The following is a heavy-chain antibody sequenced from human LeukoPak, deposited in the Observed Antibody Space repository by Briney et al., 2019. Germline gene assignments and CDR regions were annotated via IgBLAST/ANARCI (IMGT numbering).Heavy chain of an antibody. V-gene: IGHV3-23*01. D-gene: IGHD6-13*01. CDR3: ARFNTQQLVAFDY. J-gene: IGHJ4*02. Sequence: GGSLRLSCAASGFTLSSYAMSWVRQAPGKGLELVSAISGSVGSTYCADSVKGRFTISRDNSTHTLYLQMNSLTAEDTDVYYCARFNTQQLVAFDYWGQGTLVTVSS. CDR1: GFTLSSYA. CDR2: ISGSVGST.